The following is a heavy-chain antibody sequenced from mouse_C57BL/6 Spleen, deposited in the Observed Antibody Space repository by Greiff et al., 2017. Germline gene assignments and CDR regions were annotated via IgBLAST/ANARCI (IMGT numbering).Heavy chain of an antibody. CDR2: IDPSDSYT. CDR3: ARGLRPWFAY. D-gene: IGHD2-4*01. V-gene: IGHV1-69*01. CDR1: GYTFTSYW. J-gene: IGHJ3*01. Sequence: VKLQQPGAELVMPGASVKLSCKASGYTFTSYWMHWVKQRPGQGLEWIGEIDPSDSYTNYNQKFKGKSTLTVDKSSSTAYMQLSSLTSEDSAVYYCARGLRPWFAYWGQGTLVTVSA.